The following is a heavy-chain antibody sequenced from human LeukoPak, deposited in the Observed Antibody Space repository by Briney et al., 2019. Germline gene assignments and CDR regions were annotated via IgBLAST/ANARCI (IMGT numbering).Heavy chain of an antibody. J-gene: IGHJ4*02. Sequence: GALVKVSCKASGYTFTGYYMHWVRQAPGQGLEWMGWINPNSGGTNYAQKFQGRVTMTRDTSISTAYMELSRLRSDDTAVYYCARVSTPSGSYFFDYWGQGTLVTVSS. CDR3: ARVSTPSGSYFFDY. V-gene: IGHV1-2*02. CDR1: GYTFTGYY. D-gene: IGHD1-26*01. CDR2: INPNSGGT.